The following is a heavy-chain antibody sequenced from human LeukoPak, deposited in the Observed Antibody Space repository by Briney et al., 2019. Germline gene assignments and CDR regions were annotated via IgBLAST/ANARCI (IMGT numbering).Heavy chain of an antibody. D-gene: IGHD3-22*01. CDR3: ARAYYYDSSGYYYVRRTPSYYFDY. Sequence: SETLSLTCAVSGGSISSGGYSWSWIRQPPGTGLEWIGYIYHSGSTYYNPSLKSRVTISVDRSKNQFSLKLSSVTAADTAVYYCARAYYYDSSGYYYVRRTPSYYFDYWGQGTLVTVSS. J-gene: IGHJ4*02. CDR2: IYHSGST. V-gene: IGHV4-30-2*01. CDR1: GGSISSGGYS.